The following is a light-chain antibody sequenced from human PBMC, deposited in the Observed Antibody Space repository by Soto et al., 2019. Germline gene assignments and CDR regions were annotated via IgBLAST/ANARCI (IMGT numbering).Light chain of an antibody. J-gene: IGKJ1*01. CDR3: QQTYSNPRT. CDR1: QSISIY. CDR2: ASS. V-gene: IGKV1-39*01. Sequence: DIQMTQSPSSLSASVGDLVTISCRTSQSISIYLNWYQQIPGKAPKLLIYASSNLHTGVPSRFSGSASGTDFTLTISSLQPEDSATYYCQQTYSNPRTFGQGTKVDIK.